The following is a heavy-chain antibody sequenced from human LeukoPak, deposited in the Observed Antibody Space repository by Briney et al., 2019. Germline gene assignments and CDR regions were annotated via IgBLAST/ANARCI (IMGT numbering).Heavy chain of an antibody. CDR3: ARDNGGAYYGSGYLNY. CDR2: ISSSGSTI. D-gene: IGHD3-10*01. J-gene: IGHJ4*02. CDR1: GFTFSSYE. Sequence: GGSLRLSCAASGFTFSSYEMNWVRQAPGKGLEWVSYISSSGSTIYYADSVKGRFTISRDNAKNSLYLQMNSLRAEDTAVYYCARDNGGAYYGSGYLNYWGQGTLVTVSS. V-gene: IGHV3-48*03.